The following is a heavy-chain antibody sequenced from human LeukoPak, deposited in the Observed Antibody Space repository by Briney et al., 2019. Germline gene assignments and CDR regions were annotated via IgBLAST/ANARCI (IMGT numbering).Heavy chain of an antibody. CDR3: ARDGGSTSPYGMDV. V-gene: IGHV1-69*13. CDR1: GGTFSSYA. J-gene: IGHJ6*02. D-gene: IGHD2-2*01. CDR2: IIPIFGTA. Sequence: ASMKVSCKASGGTFSSYAINWVRQAPGQGLGWMGGIIPIFGTANYAQRFQGRVTITADESTSTAYMELSSLRSEDTAVYYCARDGGSTSPYGMDVWGQGTTVTVSS.